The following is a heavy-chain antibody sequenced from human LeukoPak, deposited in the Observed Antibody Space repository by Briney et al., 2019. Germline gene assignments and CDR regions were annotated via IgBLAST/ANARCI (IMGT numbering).Heavy chain of an antibody. Sequence: PGGSLRLSCAASGFTFSSYAMHWVRQAPGKGLEWVAVISYDGSNKYYADSVKGRFTISRDNAKNSLYLQMNNLRAEDTAAYSCTSPPWGSQGFWGQGTLVTVSS. CDR1: GFTFSSYA. J-gene: IGHJ4*02. V-gene: IGHV3-30-3*01. CDR3: TSPPWGSQGF. CDR2: ISYDGSNK. D-gene: IGHD7-27*01.